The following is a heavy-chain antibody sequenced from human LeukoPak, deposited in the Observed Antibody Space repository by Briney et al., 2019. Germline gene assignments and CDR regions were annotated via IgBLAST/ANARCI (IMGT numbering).Heavy chain of an antibody. CDR1: GDTFTSYY. J-gene: IGHJ4*02. CDR3: ARDLSGVTIFGVVTAFDY. V-gene: IGHV1-46*01. Sequence: ASVKVSCKASGDTFTSYYMHWVRQAPGQGLEWMGIMNPSGGSTSYAQKFQGRVTMTRDTSTSTVYMELSSLRSEDTAVYYCARDLSGVTIFGVVTAFDYWGQGTLVTVSS. D-gene: IGHD3-3*01. CDR2: MNPSGGST.